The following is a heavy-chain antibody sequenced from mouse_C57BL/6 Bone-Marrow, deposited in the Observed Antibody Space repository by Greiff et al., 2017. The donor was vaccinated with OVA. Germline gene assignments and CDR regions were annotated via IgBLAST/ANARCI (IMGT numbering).Heavy chain of an antibody. D-gene: IGHD1-1*01. CDR2: IHPNSGST. Sequence: QVQLQQSGAELVKPGASVKLSCKASGYTFTSYWMHWVKQRPGQGLEWIGMIHPNSGSTNYNEKFKSKATLTVDKSSSTAYMQLSSLTSEDSAVYYCARTAFYYYGSGFAYWGQGTLVTVSA. V-gene: IGHV1-64*01. CDR3: ARTAFYYYGSGFAY. J-gene: IGHJ3*01. CDR1: GYTFTSYW.